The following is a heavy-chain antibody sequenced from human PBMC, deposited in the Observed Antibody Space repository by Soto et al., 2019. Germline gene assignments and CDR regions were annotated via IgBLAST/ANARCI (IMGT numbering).Heavy chain of an antibody. V-gene: IGHV1-46*01. D-gene: IGHD2-21*02. CDR1: GYTFTSYY. CDR2: INPSGGSA. CDR3: AREAYCGGDCYLGLDY. J-gene: IGHJ4*02. Sequence: GASVKVSCKASGYTFTSYYMHWVRQAPGQGLEWMGIINPSGGSASYAQKFQGRVTMTRDTSTSTVYMELSSLRSEDTAVYYCAREAYCGGDCYLGLDYWGQGTLVTVSS.